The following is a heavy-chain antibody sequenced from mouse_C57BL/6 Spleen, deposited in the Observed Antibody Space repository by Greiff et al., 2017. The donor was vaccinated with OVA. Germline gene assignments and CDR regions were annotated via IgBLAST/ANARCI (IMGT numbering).Heavy chain of an antibody. Sequence: EVQLVESGPGLVKPSQSLSLTCSVTGYSITSGYYWNWIRQFPGNKLEWMGYISYDGSNNYNPSLKNRISITRDTSKNQFFLKLNSVTTEDTATYYCNYGSSAWYFEVWGTGTTVTVSS. CDR3: NYGSSAWYFEV. D-gene: IGHD1-1*01. CDR1: GYSITSGYY. J-gene: IGHJ1*03. V-gene: IGHV3-6*01. CDR2: ISYDGSN.